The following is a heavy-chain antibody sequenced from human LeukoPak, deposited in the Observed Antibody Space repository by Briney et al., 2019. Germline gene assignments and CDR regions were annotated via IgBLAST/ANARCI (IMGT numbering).Heavy chain of an antibody. V-gene: IGHV3-30*02. CDR3: AKDKAMVRGVIGLFDY. J-gene: IGHJ4*02. D-gene: IGHD3-10*01. Sequence: PGGSLRLSCAASGFTFSSYGMHWVRQAPGKGLEWVAFIRYDGSNKYYADSVKGRFTISRDNSKNTLYLQMNSLRAEDTAVYYCAKDKAMVRGVIGLFDYWGQGTLVTVSS. CDR2: IRYDGSNK. CDR1: GFTFSSYG.